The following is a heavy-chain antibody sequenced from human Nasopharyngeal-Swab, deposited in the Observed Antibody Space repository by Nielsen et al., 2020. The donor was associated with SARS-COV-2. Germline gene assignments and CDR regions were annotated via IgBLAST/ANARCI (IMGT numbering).Heavy chain of an antibody. Sequence: WVRQAPGQGLEWIGWMNPNSGNTGYAQKFQGRVIMTRDTSTSTVYMELSSLRSEDTAVYYCARELHSSGWGTPHWYFDLWGRGTLVTVSS. J-gene: IGHJ2*01. V-gene: IGHV1-8*01. CDR2: MNPNSGNT. D-gene: IGHD6-19*01. CDR3: ARELHSSGWGTPHWYFDL.